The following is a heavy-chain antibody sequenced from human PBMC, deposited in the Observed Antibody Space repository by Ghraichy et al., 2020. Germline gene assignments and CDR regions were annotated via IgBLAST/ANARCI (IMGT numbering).Heavy chain of an antibody. D-gene: IGHD2-2*01. V-gene: IGHV3-49*04. J-gene: IGHJ5*02. CDR2: IRSKAYGGTT. CDR3: TRDDPLLYGVPAANFEVDP. Sequence: GGSLRLSCTASGFTFGDYAMSWVRQAPGKGLEWVGFIRSKAYGGTTEYAASVKGRFTISRDDSKSIAYLQMNSLKTEDTAVYYCTRDDPLLYGVPAANFEVDPWGQGTLVTVSS. CDR1: GFTFGDYA.